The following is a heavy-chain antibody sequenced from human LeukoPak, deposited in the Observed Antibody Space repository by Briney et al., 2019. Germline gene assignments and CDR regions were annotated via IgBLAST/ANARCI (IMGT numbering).Heavy chain of an antibody. CDR2: IIPIFGTA. CDR1: GGTFSSYA. CDR3: ARGPAYQAFCDY. J-gene: IGHJ4*02. Sequence: GASVKVSCKASGGTFSSYAISWVRQAPGQGLEWMGGIIPIFGTANYAQKFQGRVTITADESTSTAYMELSSLRSEDTAVYYCARGPAYQAFCDYWGQGTLVTVSS. V-gene: IGHV1-69*13. D-gene: IGHD3-3*01.